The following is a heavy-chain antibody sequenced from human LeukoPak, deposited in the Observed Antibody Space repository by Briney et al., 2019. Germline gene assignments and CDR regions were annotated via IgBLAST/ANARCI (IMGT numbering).Heavy chain of an antibody. CDR2: IVVGSGNT. CDR1: GFTFTRSA. CDR3: AATSVGATLNDAFDI. D-gene: IGHD1-26*01. Sequence: ASVKVSCKASGFTFTRSAVQWGRQARGQRLERIGWIVVGSGNTNYAQKFQERVTITRDMSTSTAYMELSSLRSEDTAVYYCAATSVGATLNDAFDIWGQGTMVTVSS. J-gene: IGHJ3*02. V-gene: IGHV1-58*01.